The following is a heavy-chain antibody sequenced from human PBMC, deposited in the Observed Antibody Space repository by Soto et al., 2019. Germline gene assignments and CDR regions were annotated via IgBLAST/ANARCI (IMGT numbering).Heavy chain of an antibody. D-gene: IGHD1-26*01. J-gene: IGHJ6*02. CDR3: AKKPPSSIQGWDFGMDV. V-gene: IGHV3-53*02. CDR2: TFTGGST. Sequence: EVQLVETGGGLIQPGGSLRLSCLASGFSVTTNYIIWVRQPPGKGLEWVSTTFTGGSTHYADSVKVRFSISRDNSKNTVYLQMNNLRVEDTAVYYCAKKPPSSIQGWDFGMDVWGQGTTVSVSS. CDR1: GFSVTTNY.